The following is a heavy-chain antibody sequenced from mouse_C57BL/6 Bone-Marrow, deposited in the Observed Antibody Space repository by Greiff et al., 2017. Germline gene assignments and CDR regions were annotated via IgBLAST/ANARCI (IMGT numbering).Heavy chain of an antibody. V-gene: IGHV1-82*01. CDR2: IYPGDGDT. D-gene: IGHD2-2*01. CDR3: ARGGYDAWFAY. J-gene: IGHJ3*01. CDR1: GYAFTSSW. Sequence: QVHVKQSGPELVKPGASVKISCKASGYAFTSSWMNWVKQRPGQGLEWIGRIYPGDGDTNYNGKFKGKATLTADKSSSTAYMQLSSLTSEDSAVYFCARGGYDAWFAYWGQGTLVTVSA.